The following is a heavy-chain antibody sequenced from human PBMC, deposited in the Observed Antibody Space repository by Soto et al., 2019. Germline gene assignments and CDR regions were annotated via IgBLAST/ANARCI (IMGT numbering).Heavy chain of an antibody. J-gene: IGHJ6*02. V-gene: IGHV4-30-4*01. CDR3: AGFWSGYYYYYGMDV. Sequence: PSETLSLTCTVSGGSISSGDYYWSWIRQPPGKGLEWIGYIYYSGSTYYNPSLKSRVTISVDTSKNQFSLKLCSVTAADTAVYYCAGFWSGYYYYYGMDVWGQGTTVTVSS. D-gene: IGHD3-3*01. CDR2: IYYSGST. CDR1: GGSISSGDYY.